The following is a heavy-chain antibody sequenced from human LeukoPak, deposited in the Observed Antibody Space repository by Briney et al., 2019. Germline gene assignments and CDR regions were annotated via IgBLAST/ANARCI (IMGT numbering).Heavy chain of an antibody. CDR1: GGTFSSYA. CDR2: IIPIFGTA. V-gene: IGHV1-69*05. J-gene: IGHJ4*02. CDR3: ARVSTGVGAAVWYYFDY. Sequence: SVKVSCKASGGTFSSYAISWVRPAPGQGLEWMGGIIPIFGTANYAQKFQVRVTITTDESTSTAYMELSSLRSEDTAVYYCARVSTGVGAAVWYYFDYWGQGTLVTVSS. D-gene: IGHD1-26*01.